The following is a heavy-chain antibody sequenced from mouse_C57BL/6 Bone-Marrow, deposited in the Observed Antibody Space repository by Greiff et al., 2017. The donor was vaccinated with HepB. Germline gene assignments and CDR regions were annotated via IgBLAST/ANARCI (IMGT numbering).Heavy chain of an antibody. J-gene: IGHJ4*01. CDR1: GFSLTSYG. V-gene: IGHV2-2*01. CDR2: IWSGGST. CDR3: AGSFITTVVASMDY. D-gene: IGHD1-1*01. Sequence: QVQLQQSGPGLVQPSQSLSITCTVSGFSLTSYGVHWVRQSPGKGLEWLGVIWSGGSTDYNAAFISRLSISKDNTKSQVFFKMNSLQADDTAIYYCAGSFITTVVASMDYWGQGTSVTVSS.